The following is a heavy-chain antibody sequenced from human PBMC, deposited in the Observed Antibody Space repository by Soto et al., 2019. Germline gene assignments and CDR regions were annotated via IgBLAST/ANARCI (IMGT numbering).Heavy chain of an antibody. CDR1: GGTFSSYA. CDR3: ASGRGYDFWSGLSVYYYGMDV. V-gene: IGHV1-69*06. Sequence: QVQLVQSGAEVKKPGSSVKVSCKASGGTFSSYAISWVRQAPGQGLEWMGGIIPIFGTANYAQKFQGRVTITADKSTSTAYMELSSLRSEDTAVYYCASGRGYDFWSGLSVYYYGMDVWGQGTTVTVSS. CDR2: IIPIFGTA. J-gene: IGHJ6*02. D-gene: IGHD3-3*01.